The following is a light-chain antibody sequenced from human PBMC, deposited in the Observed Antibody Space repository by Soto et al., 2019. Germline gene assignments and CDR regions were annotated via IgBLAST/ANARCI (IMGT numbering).Light chain of an antibody. J-gene: IGKJ5*01. CDR2: DAT. Sequence: DIPMAQAPSLFSASGGDVVTITCRASQTIDCWVAWYQQKPGMTPKLLVYDATSLESGVSSRFSGSGYGKDFTLSINNLQPDDFATYYCQQYNRLITFGQGTRLEIK. CDR1: QTIDCW. V-gene: IGKV1-5*01. CDR3: QQYNRLIT.